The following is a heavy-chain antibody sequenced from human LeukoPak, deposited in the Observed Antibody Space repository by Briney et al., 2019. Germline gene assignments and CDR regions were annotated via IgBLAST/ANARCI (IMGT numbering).Heavy chain of an antibody. D-gene: IGHD3-22*01. V-gene: IGHV3-23*01. J-gene: IGHJ4*02. CDR2: ISGSGGST. Sequence: GGSLRLSCAASGFTFSSYAMSWVRQAPGKGLEWVSAISGSGGSTYYADSVKGRFTISRDNSKNTLYLQMNSLRAEDTAVYYCAKDRLGVGYYDSSGYYYAGYWGQGTLVTVSS. CDR1: GFTFSSYA. CDR3: AKDRLGVGYYDSSGYYYAGY.